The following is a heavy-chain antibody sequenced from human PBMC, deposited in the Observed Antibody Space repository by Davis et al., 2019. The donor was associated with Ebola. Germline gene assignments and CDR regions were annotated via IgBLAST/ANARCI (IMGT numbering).Heavy chain of an antibody. CDR3: ARDERNDDYGDYGGEG. J-gene: IGHJ4*02. V-gene: IGHV3-30*03. CDR1: GFTFSSYG. Sequence: PGGSLRLSCAASGFTFSSYGMHWVRQAPGKGLEWVAVISYDGSNKYYADSVKGRFTISRDNSKNTLYLQMNSLRAEDTAVYYCARDERNDDYGDYGGEGWGQGTLVTVSS. D-gene: IGHD4-17*01. CDR2: ISYDGSNK.